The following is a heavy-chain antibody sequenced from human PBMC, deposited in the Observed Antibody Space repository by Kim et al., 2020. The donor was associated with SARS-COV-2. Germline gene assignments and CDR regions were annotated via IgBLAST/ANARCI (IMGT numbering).Heavy chain of an antibody. D-gene: IGHD6-19*01. V-gene: IGHV3-30*18. CDR3: AKDKEYSSGWYYYYYYGMDL. J-gene: IGHJ6*02. Sequence: GGSLRLSCAASGFTFSSYGMHWVRQAPGKGLEWVAVISYDGSNKYYADSVKGRFTISRDNSKNTLYLQMNSLRAEDTAVYYCAKDKEYSSGWYYYYYYGMDLWGQGTTVTVSS. CDR2: ISYDGSNK. CDR1: GFTFSSYG.